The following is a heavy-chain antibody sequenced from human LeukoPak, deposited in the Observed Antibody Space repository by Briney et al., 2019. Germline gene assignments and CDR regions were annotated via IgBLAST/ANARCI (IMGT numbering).Heavy chain of an antibody. CDR1: GGTFSSYA. D-gene: IGHD1-1*01. V-gene: IGHV1-2*02. J-gene: IGHJ6*02. CDR2: INPNSGGT. CDR3: ARERLEEYYYYGMDV. Sequence: ASVKVSCKASGGTFSSYAISWVRQAPGQGLEWMGWINPNSGGTNYAQKFQGRVTMTRDTSISTAYMELSRLRSDDTAVYYCARERLEEYYYYGMDVWGQGTTVTVSS.